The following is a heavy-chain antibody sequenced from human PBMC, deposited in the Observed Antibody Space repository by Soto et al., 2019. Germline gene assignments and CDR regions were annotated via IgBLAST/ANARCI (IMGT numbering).Heavy chain of an antibody. CDR3: ARDPSPRSAYCSSTSCYSNFDY. CDR2: INHSGST. CDR1: GGSFSGCC. V-gene: IGHV4-34*01. J-gene: IGHJ4*02. Sequence: SETLSVTCAGYGGSFSGCCWSGIRQPPGKGQEWIGEINHSGSTNCNPSLKSRVTISVDTSKNQFSLKLSSVTAADTAVYYCARDPSPRSAYCSSTSCYSNFDYWGQGTLVTVS. D-gene: IGHD2-2*02.